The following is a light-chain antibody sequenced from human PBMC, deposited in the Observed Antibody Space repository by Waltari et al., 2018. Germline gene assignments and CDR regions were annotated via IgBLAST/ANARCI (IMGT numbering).Light chain of an antibody. CDR3: QRYVRLPAT. V-gene: IGKV3-20*01. CDR2: GAS. CDR1: QSVSRA. J-gene: IGKJ1*01. Sequence: EIVLTQSPGILSLSPGERATLSCRASQSVSRALAWYQQKPGQAPRLLIYGASNRATGIPDRFSGGGSGTDFSLTISRLEPEDFAVYYCQRYVRLPATFGQGTKVEIK.